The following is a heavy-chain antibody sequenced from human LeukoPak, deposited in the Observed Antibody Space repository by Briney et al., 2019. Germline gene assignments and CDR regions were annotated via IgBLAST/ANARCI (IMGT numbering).Heavy chain of an antibody. J-gene: IGHJ4*02. D-gene: IGHD6-6*01. CDR1: GFTFSDYY. CDR2: ISSSGSTI. V-gene: IGHV3-11*04. Sequence: GGSLRLSCAASGFTFSDYYMSWIRQAPGKGLEWVSYISSSGSTIYYADSVKGRFTISRDNAKNTLYLQMNSLRAEDTAVYFCARDQQFAYFDYWGQGTLVTVSS. CDR3: ARDQQFAYFDY.